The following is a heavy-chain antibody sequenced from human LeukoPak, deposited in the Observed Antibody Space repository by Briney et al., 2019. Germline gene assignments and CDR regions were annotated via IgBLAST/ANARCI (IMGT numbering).Heavy chain of an antibody. D-gene: IGHD6-13*01. V-gene: IGHV3-53*01. CDR2: LHSGGST. CDR1: GFIVSSNY. CDR3: VRDDLWQQMAL. J-gene: IGHJ1*01. Sequence: GGSLRLSCAASGFIVSSNYMHWVRRAPGKGLEWVSVLHSGGSTFYAQSVKGRFTISRDNSNNILYLQMNRLRAEDTAMYYCVRDDLWQQMALWGQGTLVAVSS.